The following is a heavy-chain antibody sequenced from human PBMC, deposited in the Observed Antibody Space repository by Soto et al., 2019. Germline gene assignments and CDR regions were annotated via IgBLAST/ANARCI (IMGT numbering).Heavy chain of an antibody. J-gene: IGHJ6*02. D-gene: IGHD1-1*01. CDR2: INPNSGGT. V-gene: IGHV1-2*02. Sequence: GSLRLSCAASGFLFSSSAMHCVRQAPGQGLEWMGWINPNSGGTNYAQKFQGRVTMTRDTAASTAYMELSRLTSEDTAVYYCARGKGMEENYFYYGLDIWGQGTTVTVSS. CDR3: ARGKGMEENYFYYGLDI. CDR1: GFLFSSSA.